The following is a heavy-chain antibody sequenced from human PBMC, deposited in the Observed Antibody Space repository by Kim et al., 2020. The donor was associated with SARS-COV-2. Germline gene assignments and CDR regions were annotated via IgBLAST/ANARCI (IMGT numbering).Heavy chain of an antibody. V-gene: IGHV3-23*01. J-gene: IGHJ4*02. CDR1: GFTFSNYA. D-gene: IGHD3-22*01. CDR2: ISNSGGNT. CDR3: GKRYDTVPSFFDY. Sequence: GGSLRLSCAASGFTFSNYAMNWVRQTPGQGLEWVSTISNSGGNTFYADSVKGRFTISRDNSKNTLYLQMNSLRAEDTAVYYCGKRYDTVPSFFDYWGQGTLVTVSS.